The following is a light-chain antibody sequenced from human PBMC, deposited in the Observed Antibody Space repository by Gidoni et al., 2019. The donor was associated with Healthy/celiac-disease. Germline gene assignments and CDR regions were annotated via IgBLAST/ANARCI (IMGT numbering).Light chain of an antibody. CDR3: QQRSNWLPIT. Sequence: VLTQSPATLSLSPGERATLSCRASQSVSSYFAWYQQKPGPAPRLLIYDASNRATGIPARFSGSGSGTDFTLTISSLEPEDFAVYYCQQRSNWLPITFGQGTRLEIK. V-gene: IGKV3-11*01. J-gene: IGKJ5*01. CDR1: QSVSSY. CDR2: DAS.